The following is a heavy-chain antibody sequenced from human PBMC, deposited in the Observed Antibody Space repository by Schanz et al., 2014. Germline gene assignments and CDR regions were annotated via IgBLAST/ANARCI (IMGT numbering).Heavy chain of an antibody. V-gene: IGHV3-48*01. CDR2: ITYNGGTI. CDR3: ARDGYSVVVISPTESFDI. J-gene: IGHJ3*02. D-gene: IGHD2-21*01. Sequence: EVHLVESGGGLVQPGGSLRLSCAASGITFSSHSFNWVRQAPGKGLEWISYITYNGGTIYYADSVKGRFTISRDNAKKSLYLQMTSLRAEDTAVYYCARDGYSVVVISPTESFDIWGQGTMVTVSP. CDR1: GITFSSHS.